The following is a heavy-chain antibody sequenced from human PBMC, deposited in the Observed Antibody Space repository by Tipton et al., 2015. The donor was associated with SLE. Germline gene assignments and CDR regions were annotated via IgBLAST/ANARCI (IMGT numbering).Heavy chain of an antibody. CDR1: GFTFSNYW. CDR3: AGDDYASGIT. CDR2: IKEDGGEK. D-gene: IGHD3-10*01. Sequence: PLRLSCAASGFTFSNYWMTWVRQAPGKGLEWVANIKEDGGEKSYVDSVKGRFTISRDNAKNSLYLQMNSLRVEDTAVYFCAGDDYASGITWGQGTLVTVSS. J-gene: IGHJ5*02. V-gene: IGHV3-7*01.